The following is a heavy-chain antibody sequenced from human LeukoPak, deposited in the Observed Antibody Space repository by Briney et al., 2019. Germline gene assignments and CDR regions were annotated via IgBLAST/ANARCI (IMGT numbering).Heavy chain of an antibody. CDR1: GFTFSRYA. Sequence: GGSLRLSCAASGFTFSRYAMHWVRQAPGKGLEWVAVISYDGSNKYYADSVKGRFTISRDNSKNTLYLQMNSLRAEDTAVYYCARGLSTREDFDYWGQGTLVTVSS. V-gene: IGHV3-30*01. D-gene: IGHD2-2*01. J-gene: IGHJ4*02. CDR2: ISYDGSNK. CDR3: ARGLSTREDFDY.